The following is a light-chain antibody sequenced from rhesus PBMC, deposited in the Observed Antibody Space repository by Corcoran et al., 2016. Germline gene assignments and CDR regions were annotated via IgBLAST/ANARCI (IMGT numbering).Light chain of an antibody. CDR1: QSVSTY. CDR2: DAS. CDR3: QHYNSWNT. V-gene: IGKV3S9*01. J-gene: IGKJ3*01. Sequence: EIVMTQSPATLSLSPGERATFSCRASQSVSTYIAWYQQKPEQAPRLLIDDASSRATGIPERFSGSGSGTDFPLILSSLAPEDVRHYYYQHYNSWNTFGPGTKLDIK.